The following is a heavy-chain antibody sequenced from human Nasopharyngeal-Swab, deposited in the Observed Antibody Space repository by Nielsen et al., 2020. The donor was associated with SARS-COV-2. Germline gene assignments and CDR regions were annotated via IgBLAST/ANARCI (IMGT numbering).Heavy chain of an antibody. Sequence: GGSLRLSCAASGFTFSDYYMSWIRQAPGKGLEWVSYISSSGSAIYYADSVKGRLTISRDNAKNSLYLQMNSLRAEDTAVYYCARAGYYYERDYYYYGMDVWGQGTTVTVSS. V-gene: IGHV3-11*04. CDR3: ARAGYYYERDYYYYGMDV. D-gene: IGHD3-22*01. CDR1: GFTFSDYY. J-gene: IGHJ6*02. CDR2: ISSSGSAI.